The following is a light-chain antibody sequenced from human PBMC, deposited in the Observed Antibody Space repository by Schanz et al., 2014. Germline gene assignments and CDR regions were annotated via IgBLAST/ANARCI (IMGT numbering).Light chain of an antibody. CDR1: QSVSRNY. V-gene: IGKV3-20*01. J-gene: IGKJ1*01. CDR2: GAS. CDR3: QQSGTSPLWT. Sequence: EIVLTQSPGTLSLSPGERATLSCRASQSVSRNYLAWYQQKPGQAPRLLIYGASSRATGIPDRFSGSGSGTDFTLTISSLQSEDFAVYYCQQSGTSPLWTFGQGTKVEIK.